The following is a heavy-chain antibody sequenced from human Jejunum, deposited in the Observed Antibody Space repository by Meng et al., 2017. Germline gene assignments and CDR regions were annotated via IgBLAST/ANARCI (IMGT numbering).Heavy chain of an antibody. V-gene: IGHV3-48*03. CDR2: ISGTGTTI. D-gene: IGHD3-10*01. Sequence: GGSLRLSCAASGFIFDNYEINWVRQAPGKGLEWLSHISGTGTTIKYADSVKGRITVSRDNAKKSVSLQLSGLRVEDTAVYYCTRRNPASGTYDAYWGQGTLVTVSS. CDR1: GFIFDNYE. J-gene: IGHJ4*02. CDR3: TRRNPASGTYDAY.